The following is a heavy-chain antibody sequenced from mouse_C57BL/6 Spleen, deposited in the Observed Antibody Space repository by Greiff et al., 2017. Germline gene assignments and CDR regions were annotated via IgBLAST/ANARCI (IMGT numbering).Heavy chain of an antibody. CDR1: GYTFTSYW. J-gene: IGHJ1*03. Sequence: VQLQQPGAELVKPGASVKMSCKASGYTFTSYWITWVKQRPGQGLEWIGDIYPGSGSTNSNEKFKSKATLTVDTSSSTAYMQLSSLTSEDSAVXYCARAYYGSSFDYCDVWGTGTTGTVSS. D-gene: IGHD1-1*01. CDR2: IYPGSGST. V-gene: IGHV1-55*01. CDR3: ARAYYGSSFDYCDV.